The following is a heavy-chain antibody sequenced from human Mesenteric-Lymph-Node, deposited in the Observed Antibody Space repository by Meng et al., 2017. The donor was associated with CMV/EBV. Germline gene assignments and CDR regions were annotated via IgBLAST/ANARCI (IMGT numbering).Heavy chain of an antibody. Sequence: VSGGSSSSANWGSWVRQTPGKGLEWIGEIFHTGTTHYNPSLKRRVTISVDKSNNQFSLRLRSVTAADTAVYYCARDRIIVGATTEDYWGQGILVTVSS. CDR2: IFHTGTT. D-gene: IGHD1-26*01. CDR1: GGSSSSANW. CDR3: ARDRIIVGATTEDY. J-gene: IGHJ4*02. V-gene: IGHV4-4*02.